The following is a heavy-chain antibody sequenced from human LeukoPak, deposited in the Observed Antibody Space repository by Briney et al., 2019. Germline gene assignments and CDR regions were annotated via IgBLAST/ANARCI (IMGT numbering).Heavy chain of an antibody. CDR3: ASEITSPCDY. CDR1: GFTFSSYG. CDR2: IRYDGSNK. D-gene: IGHD1-20*01. Sequence: HSGGSLRLSCAASGFTFSSYGMHWVRQAPGKGLEWVAFIRYDGSNKYYADSVKGRFTISRDNSKNTLYLQMNSLRAEDTAVYYCASEITSPCDYWGQGTLVTVSS. J-gene: IGHJ4*02. V-gene: IGHV3-30*02.